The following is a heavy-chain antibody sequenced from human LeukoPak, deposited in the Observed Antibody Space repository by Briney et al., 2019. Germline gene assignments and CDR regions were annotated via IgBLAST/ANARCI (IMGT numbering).Heavy chain of an antibody. Sequence: SETLSLTCAVYGGSFSGYYWSWIRQPPGKGLEWIGEINHSGSTNYNPALKDGVTISVDTSKNQFSLKLSSVTAADTAVYYCARDAYCSSTSCYSWTTRNYYYYMDVWGKGTTVTVSS. D-gene: IGHD2-2*01. V-gene: IGHV4-34*01. CDR3: ARDAYCSSTSCYSWTTRNYYYYMDV. J-gene: IGHJ6*03. CDR2: INHSGST. CDR1: GGSFSGYY.